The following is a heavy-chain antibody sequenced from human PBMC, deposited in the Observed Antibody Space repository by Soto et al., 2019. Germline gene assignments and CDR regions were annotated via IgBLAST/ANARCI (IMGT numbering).Heavy chain of an antibody. CDR2: ISWNSGSI. D-gene: IGHD4-17*01. V-gene: IGHV3-9*01. CDR1: GFTFDDYA. J-gene: IGHJ4*02. CDR3: AKVKGPLPYGPLAY. Sequence: PGGSLRLSCAASGFTFDDYAMHWVRQAPGKGLEWVSGISWNSGSIGYADSVKGRFTISRDNAKNSLYLQMNSLRAEDTALYYCAKVKGPLPYGPLAYWGQGTLVTVSS.